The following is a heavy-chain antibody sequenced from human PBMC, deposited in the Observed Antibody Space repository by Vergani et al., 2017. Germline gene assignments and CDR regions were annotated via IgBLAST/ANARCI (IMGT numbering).Heavy chain of an antibody. CDR1: GFTFSSYS. CDR3: ARRYLCGGDCNWFDP. CDR2: ISSSSSYI. V-gene: IGHV3-21*01. Sequence: EVQPVESGGGLVKPGGSLRLSCAASGFTFSSYSMNWVRQAPGKGLEWVSSISSSSSYIYYADSVKGRFTISRDNAKNSLYLQMNSLRAEDTAVYYCARRYLCGGDCNWFDPWGQGTLVTVSS. J-gene: IGHJ5*02. D-gene: IGHD2-21*02.